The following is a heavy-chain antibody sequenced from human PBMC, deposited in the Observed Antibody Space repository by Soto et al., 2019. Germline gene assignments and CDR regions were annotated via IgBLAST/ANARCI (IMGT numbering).Heavy chain of an antibody. D-gene: IGHD3-3*01. CDR2: FDPEDGET. Sequence: ASVKVSCKVSGYTLTELSMHWVRQAPGKGLEWMGGFDPEDGETIYAQKFQGRVTMTEDTSTDTAYMELSSLRSEDTAVYYCATATGVVIRTYYFDYWGQGTPVTVSS. V-gene: IGHV1-24*01. CDR3: ATATGVVIRTYYFDY. J-gene: IGHJ4*02. CDR1: GYTLTELS.